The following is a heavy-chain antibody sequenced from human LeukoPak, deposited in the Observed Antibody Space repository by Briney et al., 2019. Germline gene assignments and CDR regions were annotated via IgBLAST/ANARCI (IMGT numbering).Heavy chain of an antibody. Sequence: GASVKASCKASGGTFSSYAISWVRQAPGQGLEWMGGIIPIFGTANYAQKFQGRVTMTRDTSISTAYMELSRLRSDDTAVYYCARDKPREISRANWFDPWGQGTLVTVSS. CDR1: GGTFSSYA. J-gene: IGHJ5*02. D-gene: IGHD3-16*02. CDR2: IIPIFGTA. CDR3: ARDKPREISRANWFDP. V-gene: IGHV1-69*05.